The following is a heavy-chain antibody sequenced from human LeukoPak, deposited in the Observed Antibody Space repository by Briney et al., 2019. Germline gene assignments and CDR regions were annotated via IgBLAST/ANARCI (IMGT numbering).Heavy chain of an antibody. CDR2: ISGYNGNT. Sequence: VASVTVSCKASGYTFINYGISWVRQAPGQGLEWMGWISGYNGNTNYAQNLQGRVTMTTDTSTSTAYMELRSLRSDDTAVYYCARGLGVVTAQSEQPKPRYFDLWGRGTQVTVSS. J-gene: IGHJ2*01. D-gene: IGHD2-21*02. V-gene: IGHV1-18*01. CDR1: GYTFINYG. CDR3: ARGLGVVTAQSEQPKPRYFDL.